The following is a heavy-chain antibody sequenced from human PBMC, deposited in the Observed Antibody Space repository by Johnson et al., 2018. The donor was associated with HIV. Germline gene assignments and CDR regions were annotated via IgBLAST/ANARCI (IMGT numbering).Heavy chain of an antibody. D-gene: IGHD3-16*01. CDR3: ARWGGRSRWAFDI. J-gene: IGHJ3*02. V-gene: IGHV3-7*05. Sequence: VQLVESGGVVVQPGGSLRLSCAASGFTFSSYWMSWVRQAPGKGLEWVANIKQDGSEKYYVDSVKGRFTISRDNAKNSLYLQMNSLRAEDTAVYYWARWGGRSRWAFDIWGQGTMVTVSS. CDR1: GFTFSSYW. CDR2: IKQDGSEK.